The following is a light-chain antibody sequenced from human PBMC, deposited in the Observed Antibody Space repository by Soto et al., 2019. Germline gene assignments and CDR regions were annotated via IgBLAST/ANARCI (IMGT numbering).Light chain of an antibody. Sequence: EIVLTQSPGTLSFSAGERATLSCRAIQRVNSRYLAWYQQKPGQAPRLLIYGVSNRATGIPDRFSGSGSGTDFTLTIRRLEPEDFAVYYCQQRSNWPPAITFGQGTRREIK. CDR3: QQRSNWPPAIT. V-gene: IGKV3D-20*02. CDR2: GVS. CDR1: QRVNSRY. J-gene: IGKJ5*01.